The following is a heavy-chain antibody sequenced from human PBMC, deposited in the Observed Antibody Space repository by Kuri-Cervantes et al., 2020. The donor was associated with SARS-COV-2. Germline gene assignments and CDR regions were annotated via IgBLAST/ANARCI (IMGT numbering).Heavy chain of an antibody. V-gene: IGHV3-30*01. D-gene: IGHD4-23*01. CDR3: AKFPVVPPKVDY. J-gene: IGHJ4*02. CDR1: GFTFSSYA. CDR2: ISYDGSNK. Sequence: GESLKISCAASGFTFSSYAMHWVRQAPGKGLEWVAVISYDGSNKYYADSVKGRFTISRDNSKNTLYLQMNSLRAEDTAVYYCAKFPVVPPKVDYWGQGTLVTVSS.